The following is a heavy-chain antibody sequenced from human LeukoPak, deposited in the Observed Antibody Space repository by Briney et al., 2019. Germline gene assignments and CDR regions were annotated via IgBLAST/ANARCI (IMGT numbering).Heavy chain of an antibody. CDR1: GGTFSSYA. V-gene: IGHV1-69*13. CDR3: ARGDTAMAAFDY. J-gene: IGHJ4*02. CDR2: IIPIFGTA. Sequence: SVKVSCKASGGTFSSYAISWVRQAPGQGLEWMGGIIPIFGTANYAQKFQGRVTITADESTSTAYMELSSLRSEDTAVYYCARGDTAMAAFDYWGQGTLVTVSS. D-gene: IGHD5-18*01.